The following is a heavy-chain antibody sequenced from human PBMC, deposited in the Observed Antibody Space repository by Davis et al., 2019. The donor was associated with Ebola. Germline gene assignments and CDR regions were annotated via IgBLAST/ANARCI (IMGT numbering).Heavy chain of an antibody. Sequence: GGSLRLSCAASGFTFSSYSMNWVRQAPGKGLEWVSYISSSSSTIYYADSVKGRFTISRDNAKNSLYLQMNRLRDEDKAVDYCARERMCSGGSCYPRGYFDYWGQGTLVTVSS. CDR1: GFTFSSYS. V-gene: IGHV3-48*02. CDR2: ISSSSSTI. J-gene: IGHJ4*02. D-gene: IGHD2-15*01. CDR3: ARERMCSGGSCYPRGYFDY.